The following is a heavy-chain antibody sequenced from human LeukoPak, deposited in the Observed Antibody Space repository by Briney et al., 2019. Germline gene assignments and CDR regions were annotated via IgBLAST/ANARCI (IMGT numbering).Heavy chain of an antibody. Sequence: ASVKVSCKASGYTFTGYYMHWVRQAPGQGLEWMGWINPNSGGTNYAQKFQGRVTMTRDTSISTAYMELSRLRSDDTAVYYCARTLWFGVLSLCYWGQGTLVTVSS. D-gene: IGHD3-10*01. V-gene: IGHV1-2*02. CDR3: ARTLWFGVLSLCY. J-gene: IGHJ4*02. CDR1: GYTFTGYY. CDR2: INPNSGGT.